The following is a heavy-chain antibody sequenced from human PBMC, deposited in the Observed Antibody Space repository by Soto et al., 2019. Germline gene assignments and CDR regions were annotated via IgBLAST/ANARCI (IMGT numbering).Heavy chain of an antibody. Sequence: EVQLVESGGGLVQPGGSLRLSCAASGFTFSDYWIHWVRQVPGKGLVWVSRIKGDETSTNYADSVKGRFTISRDKAKNTKYLQIKSLEVEETAVYYSTRGSRGEYRKGSWGQGTQITISS. CDR2: IKGDETST. J-gene: IGHJ5*02. V-gene: IGHV3-74*01. D-gene: IGHD6-6*01. CDR3: TRGSRGEYRKGS. CDR1: GFTFSDYW.